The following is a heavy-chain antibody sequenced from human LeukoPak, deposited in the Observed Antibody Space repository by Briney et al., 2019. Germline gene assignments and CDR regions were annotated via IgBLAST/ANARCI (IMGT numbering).Heavy chain of an antibody. D-gene: IGHD3-22*01. V-gene: IGHV3-23*01. CDR3: ARSTSIGYYY. Sequence: GGSLRLSCAASGFTFSTFDMSWVRQAPGEGLEWVSSISGSGGSTYYADSVKGRFTISRDNSKSILYLQMNSLRAEDTAVYYCARSTSIGYYYWGQGTLVTVSS. J-gene: IGHJ4*02. CDR2: ISGSGGST. CDR1: GFTFSTFD.